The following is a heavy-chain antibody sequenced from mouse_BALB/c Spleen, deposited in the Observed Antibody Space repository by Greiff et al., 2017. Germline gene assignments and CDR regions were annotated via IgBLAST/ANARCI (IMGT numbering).Heavy chain of an antibody. CDR2: INPSNGRT. CDR1: GYTFTSYW. J-gene: IGHJ4*01. CDR3: ARSNDFDYYAMDY. Sequence: QVQLQQSGAELVKPGASVKLSCKASGYTFTSYWMHWVKQRPGQGLEWIGEINPSNGRTNYNEKFKSKATLTVDKSSSTAYMQLSSLTSEDSAVYYCARSNDFDYYAMDYWGQGTSVTVSS. D-gene: IGHD2-4*01. V-gene: IGHV1S81*02.